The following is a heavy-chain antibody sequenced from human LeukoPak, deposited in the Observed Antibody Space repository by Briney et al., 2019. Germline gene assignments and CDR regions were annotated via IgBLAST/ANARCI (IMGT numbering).Heavy chain of an antibody. CDR2: ISTSSSYI. CDR3: ARGGGYCSGGSCPTPDY. CDR1: GFTFSSYS. D-gene: IGHD2-15*01. J-gene: IGHJ4*02. Sequence: GGSLRLSCAASGFTFSSYSMNWVRQAQGKGLEWVSSISTSSSYIYYADSVKGRFTISRDNAKNSLYLQMNSLRAADTAVYYCARGGGYCSGGSCPTPDYWGQGTLVTVSS. V-gene: IGHV3-21*01.